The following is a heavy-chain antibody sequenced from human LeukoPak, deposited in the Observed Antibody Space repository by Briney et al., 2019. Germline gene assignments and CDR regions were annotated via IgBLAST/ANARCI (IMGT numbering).Heavy chain of an antibody. Sequence: GGSLTLSCAASGFTLRSYAIRWVRQAPGKGLAWVSGISGSGGSTYYAGSVKGRFTISRDNSKNTLYLQMNSLRAEDTAVYYCAKIPRPIVLVVAAHFDYWGQGTLVTVSS. CDR3: AKIPRPIVLVVAAHFDY. CDR2: ISGSGGST. J-gene: IGHJ4*02. D-gene: IGHD2-15*01. V-gene: IGHV3-23*01. CDR1: GFTLRSYA.